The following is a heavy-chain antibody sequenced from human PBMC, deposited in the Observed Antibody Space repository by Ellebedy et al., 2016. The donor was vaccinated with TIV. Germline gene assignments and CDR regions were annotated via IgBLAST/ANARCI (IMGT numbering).Heavy chain of an antibody. CDR3: ARVRRGSSGMDV. D-gene: IGHD6-13*01. J-gene: IGHJ6*02. CDR2: INPDSSGT. CDR1: GYTFTSYY. V-gene: IGHV1-2*02. Sequence: ASVKVSCKASGYTFTSYYLHWVRQAPGQGLEWMGWINPDSSGTNFAQKFQGRVTMTRDTSVNTAYMQLSRLESDDTAVYYCARVRRGSSGMDVWGQGTTVTVSS.